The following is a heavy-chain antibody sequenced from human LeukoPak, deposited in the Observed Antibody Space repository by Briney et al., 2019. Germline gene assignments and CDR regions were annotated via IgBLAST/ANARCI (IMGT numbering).Heavy chain of an antibody. CDR3: ARAYDILTGYYSF. V-gene: IGHV3-30-3*01. J-gene: IGHJ4*02. Sequence: PGRSLRLSCAASGFTFSSYAVHWVRQAPGKGLEWVAVISYDGSNKYHADSVKGRFTISRDNSKNTLYLQMNSLRAEDTAVYYCARAYDILTGYYSFWGQGTLVTVSS. D-gene: IGHD3-9*01. CDR1: GFTFSSYA. CDR2: ISYDGSNK.